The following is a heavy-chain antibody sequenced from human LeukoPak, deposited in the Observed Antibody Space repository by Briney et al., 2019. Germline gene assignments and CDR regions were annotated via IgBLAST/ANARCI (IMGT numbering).Heavy chain of an antibody. CDR1: GYTLTELS. J-gene: IGHJ3*02. D-gene: IGHD5-24*01. CDR3: ATQLIATSDAFDI. V-gene: IGHV1-24*01. CDR2: FDPEDGET. Sequence: ASVKVSCKVSGYTLTELSMHWVRQAPGKGREWMGGFDPEDGETIYAQKFQGRVTMTEDTSTDTAYMELSSLRSEDTAVYYCATQLIATSDAFDIWGQGTMVTVSS.